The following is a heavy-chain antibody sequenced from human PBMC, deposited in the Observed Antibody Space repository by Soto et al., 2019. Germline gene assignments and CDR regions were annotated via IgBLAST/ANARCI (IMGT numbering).Heavy chain of an antibody. D-gene: IGHD6-19*01. J-gene: IGHJ4*02. CDR2: IWSDGTNE. CDR1: GFTFSKYG. Sequence: QVHLVESGGGVVQPGRSLRLSCAASGFTFSKYGMHWVRQAPGKGLEWVAIIWSDGTNEDYADSVKGRFTISRDNSKSTLYLQMNSLRGEGTPAYSSTRGAGTGPDRDYWGQGTLVTVSS. V-gene: IGHV3-33*01. CDR3: TRGAGTGPDRDY.